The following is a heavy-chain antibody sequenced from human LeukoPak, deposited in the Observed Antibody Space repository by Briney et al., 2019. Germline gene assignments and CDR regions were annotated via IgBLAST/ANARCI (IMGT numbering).Heavy chain of an antibody. D-gene: IGHD5-18*01. CDR2: IIPIFGTA. CDR3: ARDTAMAFDY. J-gene: IGHJ4*02. V-gene: IGHV1-69*05. Sequence: GASVKVSCKASGGTFSSYAISWVRQAPGQGLEWMGGIIPIFGTANYAQKFQGRVTITRDTSASTAYMELSSLRSEDTAVYYCARDTAMAFDYWGQGTLVTVSS. CDR1: GGTFSSYA.